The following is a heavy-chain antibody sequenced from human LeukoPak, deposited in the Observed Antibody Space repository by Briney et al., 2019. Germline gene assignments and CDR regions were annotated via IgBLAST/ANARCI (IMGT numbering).Heavy chain of an antibody. V-gene: IGHV3-48*03. D-gene: IGHD1-26*01. J-gene: IGHJ4*02. CDR3: ARDLYSGSYYRKFDY. CDR1: GFTFSSYE. Sequence: GGSLILSCAASGFTFSSYEMNWVRQAPGKGLEWVSYISSSGSTIYYADSEKGRFTISRDNAKNPLYLQMNSLRAEDTAVYYCARDLYSGSYYRKFDYWGQGTLVTVSS. CDR2: ISSSGSTI.